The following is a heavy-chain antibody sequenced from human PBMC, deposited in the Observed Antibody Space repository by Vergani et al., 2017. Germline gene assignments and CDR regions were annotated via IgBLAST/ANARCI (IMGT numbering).Heavy chain of an antibody. J-gene: IGHJ3*02. CDR3: ARDNWSYYGSGSYSHAFDI. CDR2: FDPEDGET. D-gene: IGHD3-10*01. Sequence: QVQLVQSGAEVKKPGASVKVSCKVSGYTLTELSMHWVRQAPGKGLEWMGGFDPEDGETIYAQKLQGRVTMTTDTSTSTAYMELRSLRSDDTAVYYCARDNWSYYGSGSYSHAFDIWGQGTMVTVSS. V-gene: IGHV1-24*01. CDR1: GYTLTELS.